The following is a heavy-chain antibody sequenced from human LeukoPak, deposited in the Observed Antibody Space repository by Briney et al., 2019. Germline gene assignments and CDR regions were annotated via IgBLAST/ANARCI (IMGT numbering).Heavy chain of an antibody. CDR1: GFTFSSYE. CDR3: ARGNYYGSGSNDY. D-gene: IGHD3-10*01. V-gene: IGHV3-48*03. J-gene: IGHJ4*02. Sequence: PGGSLRLSCAASGFTFSSYEMNWVRQAPGKGLEWVSYISSSGSTTYYADSVKGRFTISRDNAKNSLYLQMSSLRAEDTAVYYCARGNYYGSGSNDYWGQGTLVTVSS. CDR2: ISSSGSTT.